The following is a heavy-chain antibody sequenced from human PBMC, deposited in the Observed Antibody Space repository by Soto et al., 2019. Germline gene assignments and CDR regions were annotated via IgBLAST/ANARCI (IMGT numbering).Heavy chain of an antibody. CDR2: INSDGSST. CDR3: ARSGSGSHQSV. J-gene: IGHJ6*02. Sequence: PGGSLRLSCAASGFTFSSYWMHWVRQAPGKGLVWVSRINSDGSSTSYADSVKGRFTISRDSAKNTLYLQMNSLRAEDTAVYYCARSGSGSHQSVWSQGTTVTVSS. D-gene: IGHD3-10*01. CDR1: GFTFSSYW. V-gene: IGHV3-74*01.